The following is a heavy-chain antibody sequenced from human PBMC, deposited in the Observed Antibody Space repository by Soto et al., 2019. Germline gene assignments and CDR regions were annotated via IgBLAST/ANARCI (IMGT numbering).Heavy chain of an antibody. V-gene: IGHV4-59*08. CDR2: IYYSGST. Sequence: SETLSLTCTVSGGSISSYYLSWIRQPPGKGLEWIGYIYYSGSTYYNPSRKSRVTISVDTSKNQFSLKLSSVTAADTAVYYCARRGTHYYDSSGLGFDPWGQGTLVTVSS. CDR3: ARRGTHYYDSSGLGFDP. CDR1: GGSISSYY. D-gene: IGHD3-22*01. J-gene: IGHJ5*02.